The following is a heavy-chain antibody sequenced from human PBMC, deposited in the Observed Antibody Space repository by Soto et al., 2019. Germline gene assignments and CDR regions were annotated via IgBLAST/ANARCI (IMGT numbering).Heavy chain of an antibody. V-gene: IGHV3-23*01. CDR2: MSGSGAST. CDR3: AKHFRPSSISRTYRHKTHADC. J-gene: IGHJ4*02. CDR1: GFTFSNYG. D-gene: IGHD3-16*02. Sequence: EMQLLESGGGLIQPGGSLRLSCAASGFTFSNYGMNWVRQAPGKGLEWVSAMSGSGASTFYADSVKGRFTNSREKSKNTLFLQMDSLRAENTARYYCAKHFRPSSISRTYRHKTHADCWRQGAVVTVSP.